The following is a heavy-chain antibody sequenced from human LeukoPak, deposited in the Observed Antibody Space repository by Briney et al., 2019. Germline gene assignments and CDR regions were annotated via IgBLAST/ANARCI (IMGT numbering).Heavy chain of an antibody. D-gene: IGHD1-26*01. CDR2: IYYSGST. V-gene: IGHV4-59*01. CDR1: GGSISSYY. J-gene: IGHJ6*02. Sequence: SETLSLTCTVSGGSISSYYWSWIRQPPGKGLEWIGHIYYSGSTNYNPPLKSRVTISVDTSKNQFSLKLSSVTAADTAVYYCARVGATWRYYYYYGMDVWGQGTTVTVSS. CDR3: ARVGATWRYYYYYGMDV.